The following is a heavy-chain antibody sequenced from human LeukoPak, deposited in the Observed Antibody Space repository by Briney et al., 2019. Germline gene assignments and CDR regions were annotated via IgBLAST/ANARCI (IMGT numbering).Heavy chain of an antibody. CDR3: ARELGDTAIDY. D-gene: IGHD5-18*01. CDR2: IKSDGRT. J-gene: IGHJ4*02. CDR1: GFTLRSYW. V-gene: IGHV3-74*01. Sequence: GGSLRLSCAASGFTLRSYWMHWVRQAPGKGLVWVSRIKSDGRTNYADSVKGRFTISRDNAKNTVSLQMNSLRAEDTGVYYCARELGDTAIDYWGQGTLVTVSS.